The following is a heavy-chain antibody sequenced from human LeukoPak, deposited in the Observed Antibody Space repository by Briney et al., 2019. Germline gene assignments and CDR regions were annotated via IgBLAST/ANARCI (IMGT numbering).Heavy chain of an antibody. Sequence: GASVKVSCKASGYTFTSYGISWVRQAPGQGLEWMGWIGAYNGNTNYAQKLQGRVTMTTDTSTSTAYMELRSLRSDDTDVYYCARVGPSPKNFYFDYWGQGTLVTVSS. J-gene: IGHJ4*02. CDR1: GYTFTSYG. CDR2: IGAYNGNT. CDR3: ARVGPSPKNFYFDY. V-gene: IGHV1-18*01.